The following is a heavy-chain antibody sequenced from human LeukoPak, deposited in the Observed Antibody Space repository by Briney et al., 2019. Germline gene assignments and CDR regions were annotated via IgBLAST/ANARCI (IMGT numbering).Heavy chain of an antibody. CDR1: GFRFTSYW. CDR3: ARRYYDILTGLWYAFDI. V-gene: IGHV5-10-1*01. J-gene: IGHJ3*02. Sequence: GESLKISCKGSGFRFTSYWISWVRQMPGKGLEWMGRIDPSGSYTNYSPSFQGHVTISADKSISTAYLQWSSLKASDTAMYYCARRYYDILTGLWYAFDIWGQGTMVTVSS. D-gene: IGHD3-9*01. CDR2: IDPSGSYT.